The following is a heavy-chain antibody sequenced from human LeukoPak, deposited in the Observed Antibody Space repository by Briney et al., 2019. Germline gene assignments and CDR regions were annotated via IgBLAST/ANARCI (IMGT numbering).Heavy chain of an antibody. Sequence: SETLSLTCTVSGVSISSNSYYWSWIRQPPGKGLEWVGYIFYSGTTDSNPSLKSRVTISVDTSKNQFSLKLSSVTAADTAVYYCARTYCSGGSCHFDYWGQGTLVTVSS. D-gene: IGHD2-15*01. CDR3: ARTYCSGGSCHFDY. J-gene: IGHJ4*02. CDR2: IFYSGTT. V-gene: IGHV4-61*05. CDR1: GVSISSNSYY.